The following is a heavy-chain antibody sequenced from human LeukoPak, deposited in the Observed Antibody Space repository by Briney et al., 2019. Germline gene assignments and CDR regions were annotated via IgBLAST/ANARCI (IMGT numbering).Heavy chain of an antibody. D-gene: IGHD3-10*01. J-gene: IGHJ5*02. V-gene: IGHV3-7*01. CDR1: GFTFSSHS. CDR2: INQDGSVK. CDR3: ARDVLLRNWFDP. Sequence: GGSLRLSCAASGFTFSSHSMSWVRQAPGKGLDWVAHINQDGSVKYYVDSVKGRFTISRDNAKNSLYLQMNSLGAEDTAVYYCARDVLLRNWFDPWGQGTLVTVSS.